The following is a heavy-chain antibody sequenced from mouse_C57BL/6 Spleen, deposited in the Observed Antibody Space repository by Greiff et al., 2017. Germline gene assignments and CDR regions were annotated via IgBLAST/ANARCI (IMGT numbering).Heavy chain of an antibody. V-gene: IGHV8-12*01. CDR2: IYWDDDK. J-gene: IGHJ4*01. Sequence: QVTLKVSGPGILQSSQTLSLTCSFSGFSLSTSGMGVSWIRQPSGKGLEWLAHIYWDDDKRYNPSLKSRLTISKDTSRNQVFLKITSVDTADTATYYCARKDYGNYEAMDYWGQGTSVTVSS. D-gene: IGHD2-1*01. CDR3: ARKDYGNYEAMDY. CDR1: GFSLSTSGMG.